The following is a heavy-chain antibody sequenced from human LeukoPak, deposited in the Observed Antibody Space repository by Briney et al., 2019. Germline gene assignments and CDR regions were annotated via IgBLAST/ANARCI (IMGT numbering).Heavy chain of an antibody. CDR2: ISSSSSYI. D-gene: IGHD3-10*01. V-gene: IGHV3-21*04. J-gene: IGHJ5*02. CDR1: GFTFSSYS. Sequence: GGSLRLSCAASGFTFSSYSMNWVRQAPGKGLEWVSSISSSSSYIYYADSVKGRFTISRDNAKNSLYLQMDSLTAGDTAVYYCAKRLYYGSGSLGKNNWFDPWGQGTLVTVSS. CDR3: AKRLYYGSGSLGKNNWFDP.